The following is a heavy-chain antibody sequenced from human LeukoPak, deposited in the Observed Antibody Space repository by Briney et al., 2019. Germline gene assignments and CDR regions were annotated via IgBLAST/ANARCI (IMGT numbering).Heavy chain of an antibody. Sequence: ASVEVSCKASGYTFIDYYIHWVRQAPGQGLEWMGRINPNSGGTNYAQKFQGGVTMTRDTSISTAYMELSRLRSDDTAVYYCASGIHTYSAYDYADYWGQGTLVTVSS. D-gene: IGHD5-12*01. V-gene: IGHV1-2*06. CDR2: INPNSGGT. CDR1: GYTFIDYY. J-gene: IGHJ4*02. CDR3: ASGIHTYSAYDYADY.